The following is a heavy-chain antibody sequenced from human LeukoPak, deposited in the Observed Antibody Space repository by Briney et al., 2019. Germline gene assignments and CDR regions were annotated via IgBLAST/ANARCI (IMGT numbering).Heavy chain of an antibody. CDR3: ARGGSSGYYYG. Sequence: PSETLSLTCTVSGGSISSYYWSWIPQPAGKGLEWIGRLYTSGSTNYNPSLKSRVTMSVDTSKNQFSLKLTSMTAADTAVYYCARGGSSGYYYGWGQGTLVTVSS. D-gene: IGHD3-22*01. CDR2: LYTSGST. J-gene: IGHJ4*02. V-gene: IGHV4-4*07. CDR1: GGSISSYY.